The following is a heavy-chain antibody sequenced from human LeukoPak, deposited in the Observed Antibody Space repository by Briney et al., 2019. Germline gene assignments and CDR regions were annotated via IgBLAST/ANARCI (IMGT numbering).Heavy chain of an antibody. J-gene: IGHJ3*02. CDR3: ARRRAAVGYDTFDI. CDR1: GGSISGYY. CDR2: IYYTGST. D-gene: IGHD6-13*01. Sequence: PSETLSLTCTVSGGSISGYYWSWIRQPPGKGLEWIGYIYYTGSTKYNPSFESRVTISVDTSKNQFSLKLSSVTAADTAVYYCARRRAAVGYDTFDIWGQGTMVTVSS. V-gene: IGHV4-59*08.